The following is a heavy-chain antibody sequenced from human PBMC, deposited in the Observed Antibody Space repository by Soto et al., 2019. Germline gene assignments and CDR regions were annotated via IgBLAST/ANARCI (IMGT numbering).Heavy chain of an antibody. Sequence: QVQLVESGGGVVQPGRSLRLSCAASGFTFSSYGMHWVRQAPGKGLEWVAVISYDGSNKYYADSVKGRFTISRDNSKNTLYLQMNSLRAEDTAVYYCAKGPPSDYAWGQGTLVTVSS. D-gene: IGHD1-26*01. V-gene: IGHV3-30*18. CDR3: AKGPPSDYA. CDR1: GFTFSSYG. CDR2: ISYDGSNK. J-gene: IGHJ5*02.